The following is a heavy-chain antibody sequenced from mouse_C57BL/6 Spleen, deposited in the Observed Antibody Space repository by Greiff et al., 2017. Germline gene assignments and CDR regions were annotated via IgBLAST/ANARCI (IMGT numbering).Heavy chain of an antibody. V-gene: IGHV1-26*01. J-gene: IGHJ3*01. CDR3: ARGTTVVEQRFAY. D-gene: IGHD1-1*01. CDR2: INPKNGGT. Sequence: EVQLQQSGPELVKPGASVKISCKASGYTFTDYYMNWVKQSHGKSLEWIGDINPKNGGTSYNQKFKGKATLTVDKSSSTAYIELRSLTSEDYAVYCCARGTTVVEQRFAYWGQGTLVTVSA. CDR1: GYTFTDYY.